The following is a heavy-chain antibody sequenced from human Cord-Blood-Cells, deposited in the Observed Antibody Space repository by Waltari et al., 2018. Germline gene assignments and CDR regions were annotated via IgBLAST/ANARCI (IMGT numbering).Heavy chain of an antibody. V-gene: IGHV3-48*03. Sequence: EVQLVESGGGLVQPGGSLSLSCAASGFTFSSYEMNWVRQAPGKGLEWVSYISSSGSTIYYADSVKGRFTISRDNAKNSLYLQMNSLRAEDTAVYYCARDGVLLWFGELFDYWGQGTLVTVSS. CDR3: ARDGVLLWFGELFDY. J-gene: IGHJ4*02. CDR1: GFTFSSYE. CDR2: ISSSGSTI. D-gene: IGHD3-10*01.